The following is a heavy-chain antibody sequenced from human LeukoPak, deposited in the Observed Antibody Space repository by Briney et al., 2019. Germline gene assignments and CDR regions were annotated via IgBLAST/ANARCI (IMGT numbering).Heavy chain of an antibody. J-gene: IGHJ4*02. CDR2: IIPILGIA. D-gene: IGHD3-3*01. V-gene: IGHV1-69*04. CDR3: ARFVDFWSGSYFDY. Sequence: SVKVSCKASGGTFSSYAISWVRQAPGQGLEWMGRIIPILGIANHAQKFQGRVTITADKSTSTAYMELSSLRSEDTAVYYCARFVDFWSGSYFDYWGQGTLVTVSS. CDR1: GGTFSSYA.